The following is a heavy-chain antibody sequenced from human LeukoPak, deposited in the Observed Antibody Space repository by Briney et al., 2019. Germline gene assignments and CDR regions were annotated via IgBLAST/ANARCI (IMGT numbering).Heavy chain of an antibody. CDR1: GFTVSDYY. J-gene: IGHJ4*02. CDR2: ISGSGGNT. D-gene: IGHD2-2*01. Sequence: GGSLRLSCAVSGFTVSDYYMSWIRQAPGKGLEWVSVISGSGGNTYYADSVKGRFTISRDNSKDTLYLQMNSLRAEDTAVYYCASQPPHCSGTSCYVAYWGQGALVTVSS. CDR3: ASQPPHCSGTSCYVAY. V-gene: IGHV3-23*01.